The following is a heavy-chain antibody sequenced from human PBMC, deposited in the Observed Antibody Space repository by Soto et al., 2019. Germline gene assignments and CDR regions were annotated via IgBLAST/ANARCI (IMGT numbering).Heavy chain of an antibody. CDR1: GFTFSSYA. V-gene: IGHV3-23*01. CDR3: AKGSPYGSGSYYESDY. Sequence: GGSLRLSCAASGFTFSSYAMSWVRQAPGKGLEWVSAISGSGGSTYYADSVKGRFTISRDNSKNTLYLQMNSLRAEDTAVYYCAKGSPYGSGSYYESDYWGQGTLVTVS. J-gene: IGHJ4*02. D-gene: IGHD3-10*01. CDR2: ISGSGGST.